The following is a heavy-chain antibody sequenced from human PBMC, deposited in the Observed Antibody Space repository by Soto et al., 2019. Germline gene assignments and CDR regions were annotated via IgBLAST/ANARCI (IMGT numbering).Heavy chain of an antibody. CDR3: AKDRYYGSGSSLVDFDY. D-gene: IGHD3-10*01. CDR2: ISGSGGST. Sequence: HPGGSLRLSCAASGFTFSSYAMSWVRQAPGKGLEWVSAISGSGGSTYYADSVKGRFTISRDNSKNTLYLQMNSLRAEDTAVYYCAKDRYYGSGSSLVDFDYWGQGTLVTVSS. CDR1: GFTFSSYA. V-gene: IGHV3-23*01. J-gene: IGHJ4*02.